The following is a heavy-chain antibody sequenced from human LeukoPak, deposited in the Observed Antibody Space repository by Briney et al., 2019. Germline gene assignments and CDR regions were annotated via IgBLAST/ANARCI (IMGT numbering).Heavy chain of an antibody. CDR2: IYSGGST. CDR3: AGGTPYGDYLSYFDY. V-gene: IGHV3-53*01. Sequence: GGSLRLSCAASGFTVSSNYMSWVRQAPGKGLEWVSVIYSGGSTYYADSVKGRFTISRDNSKNTLYLQMNSLRAEDTAVYYCAGGTPYGDYLSYFDYWGQGTLVTVPS. J-gene: IGHJ4*02. D-gene: IGHD4-17*01. CDR1: GFTVSSNY.